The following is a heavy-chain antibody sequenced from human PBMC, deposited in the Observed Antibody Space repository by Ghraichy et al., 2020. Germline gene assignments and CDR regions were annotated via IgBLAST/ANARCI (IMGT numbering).Heavy chain of an antibody. Sequence: SETLSLTCTVSGGSISSYYWSWIRQVPGKGLEWIGYIYYSGSTNCNPSLKSRVTISIEPSQNQFSLKLNSVTAADTALYYCARGSGSYYYRMDVWGQGTTVTVSS. V-gene: IGHV4-59*01. J-gene: IGHJ6*02. CDR2: IYYSGST. D-gene: IGHD1-26*01. CDR1: GGSISSYY. CDR3: ARGSGSYYYRMDV.